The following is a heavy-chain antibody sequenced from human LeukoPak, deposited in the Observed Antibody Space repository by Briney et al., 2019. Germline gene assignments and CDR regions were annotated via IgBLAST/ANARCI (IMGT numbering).Heavy chain of an antibody. CDR3: AKERRSGYDYYYFDY. CDR2: IWYDGSNK. Sequence: GGSLRLSCAASGFTFSSYGMHWVRQAPGKGLEWVAVIWYDGSNKYYADSVKGRFTISRDNSTNTLYLQMNSLRAEDTAVYYCAKERRSGYDYYYFDYWGQGTLVTVSS. V-gene: IGHV3-33*06. CDR1: GFTFSSYG. J-gene: IGHJ4*02. D-gene: IGHD5-12*01.